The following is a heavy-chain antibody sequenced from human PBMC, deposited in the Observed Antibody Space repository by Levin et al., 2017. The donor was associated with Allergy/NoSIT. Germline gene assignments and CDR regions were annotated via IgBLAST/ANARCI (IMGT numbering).Heavy chain of an antibody. CDR1: GFTFSDYY. CDR3: ARLSAAAGTGYFDY. V-gene: IGHV3-11*01. CDR2: ISSSGSTI. J-gene: IGHJ4*02. Sequence: GESLKISCAASGFTFSDYYMSWIRQAPRKGLEWVSSISSSGSTIYYADSVKGRFTISRDNAKNSLYLQMNSLRAEDTAVYYCARLSAAAGTGYFDYWGQGTLVTVSS. D-gene: IGHD6-13*01.